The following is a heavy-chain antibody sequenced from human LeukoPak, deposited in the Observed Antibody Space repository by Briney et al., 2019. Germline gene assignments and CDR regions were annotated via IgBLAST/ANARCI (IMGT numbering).Heavy chain of an antibody. J-gene: IGHJ3*02. D-gene: IGHD2-2*01. CDR2: ITAYNVNT. CDR3: ARVSVVVPAAYPRFPIFDI. CDR1: GYTFPSYG. Sequence: PSVKFSCTVPGYTFPSYGISWVRQAPGQGLWWMGWITAYNVNTNYAQKLQARVTMTTDTSTSTAYMELRSLRSDDTAVYYCARVSVVVPAAYPRFPIFDIWGQGTMVTVSS. V-gene: IGHV1-18*01.